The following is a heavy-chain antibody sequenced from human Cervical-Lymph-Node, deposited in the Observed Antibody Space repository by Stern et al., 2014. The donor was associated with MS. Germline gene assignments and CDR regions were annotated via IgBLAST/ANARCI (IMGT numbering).Heavy chain of an antibody. CDR1: GFNFADYG. CDR2: ISWKSDKI. V-gene: IGHV3-9*01. Sequence: EVQLVESGGGLVQPGRSLRLSCAASGFNFADYGMHWVRQAPGKGLEWVSGISWKSDKIVYAESVKGRFTISRDNAKDSLYLQMDSLRVEDTALYYCAKDRTSSSWGVDYWGQGTLVTVSS. J-gene: IGHJ4*02. CDR3: AKDRTSSSWGVDY. D-gene: IGHD6-13*01.